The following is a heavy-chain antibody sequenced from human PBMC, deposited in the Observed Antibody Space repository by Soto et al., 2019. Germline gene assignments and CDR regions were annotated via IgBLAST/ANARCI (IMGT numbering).Heavy chain of an antibody. CDR3: ARAEGRRSWPKTFDY. Sequence: GGSLRLSCAASGFTFSTYEMNWVRQAPGKGLEWVSYISDSGTIIYYADSVKGRFTISRDNAKNSLYLQMNSLRAEDTAVYYCARAEGRRSWPKTFDYWGQGTLVTVSS. V-gene: IGHV3-48*03. J-gene: IGHJ4*02. CDR2: ISDSGTII. CDR1: GFTFSTYE. D-gene: IGHD6-13*01.